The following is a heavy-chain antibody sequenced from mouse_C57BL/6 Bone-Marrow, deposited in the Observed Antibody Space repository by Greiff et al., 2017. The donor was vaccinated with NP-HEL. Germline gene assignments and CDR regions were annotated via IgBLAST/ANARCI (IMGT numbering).Heavy chain of an antibody. CDR1: GFTFSDYG. Sequence: EVQLVESGGGLVKPGGSLKLSCAASGFTFSDYGMHWVRQAPEKGLEWVAYISSGSSTIYYADTVKGRFTISRDNAKNTLFLQMTSLRSEDTAMYYCARRDYGSSYLPWFAYWGQGTLVTVSA. D-gene: IGHD1-1*01. V-gene: IGHV5-17*01. J-gene: IGHJ3*01. CDR2: ISSGSSTI. CDR3: ARRDYGSSYLPWFAY.